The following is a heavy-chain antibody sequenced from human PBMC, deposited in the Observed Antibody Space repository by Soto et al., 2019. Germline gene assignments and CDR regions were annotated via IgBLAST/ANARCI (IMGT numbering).Heavy chain of an antibody. J-gene: IGHJ4*02. V-gene: IGHV4-30-2*03. CDR3: ARRGRYGDFGRYFDY. Sequence: PSETLSLTCAVSGGSISSGGYSWSWIRQPPGRGLEWIGCIYHSGSTYYNPSLKSRVTISVDRPKNQFSLKLSSVTAADTAVYYCARRGRYGDFGRYFDYWGQGTLVTVSS. D-gene: IGHD4-17*01. CDR2: IYHSGST. CDR1: GGSISSGGYS.